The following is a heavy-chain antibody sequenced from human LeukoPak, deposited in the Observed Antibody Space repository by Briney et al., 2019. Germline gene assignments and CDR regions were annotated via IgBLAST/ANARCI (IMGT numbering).Heavy chain of an antibody. CDR1: GFTFSSYG. V-gene: IGHV3-30*18. CDR3: ANTVISAFDI. Sequence: GRSLRLSCAASGFTFSSYGMHWVRQAPGKGLEWVAVISYDGSNKYYADSVKGRFTISRDNSKNTLYLQMNSLRAEDTAVYYCANTVISAFDIWGQGTMVTVSS. CDR2: ISYDGSNK. J-gene: IGHJ3*02. D-gene: IGHD4-11*01.